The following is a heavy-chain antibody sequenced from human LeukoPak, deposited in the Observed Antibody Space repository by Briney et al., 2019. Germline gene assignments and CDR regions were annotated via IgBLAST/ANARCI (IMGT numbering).Heavy chain of an antibody. CDR2: IWSDGRNK. CDR1: GFSFSSYG. D-gene: IGHD4-17*01. CDR3: AREVTNDAFDI. Sequence: PGGSLRLSCAASGFSFSSYGMHWVRQAPGKGLEWVAVIWSDGRNKFYADSVKGRFTVSRDNSKNTLFLQMSSLRADDTALYYCAREVTNDAFDIWGQGTMVIVSS. V-gene: IGHV3-33*01. J-gene: IGHJ3*02.